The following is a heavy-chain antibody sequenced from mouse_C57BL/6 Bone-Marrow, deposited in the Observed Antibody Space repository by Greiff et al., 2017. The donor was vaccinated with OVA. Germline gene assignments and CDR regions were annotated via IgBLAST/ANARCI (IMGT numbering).Heavy chain of an antibody. D-gene: IGHD2-4*01. CDR2: ISNGGGST. J-gene: IGHJ3*01. Sequence: EVQRVESGGGLVQPGGSLKLSCAASGFTFSDYYMYWVRQTPEKRLEWVAYISNGGGSTYYPDTVKGRFTISRDNAKNTLYLQMSRLKSEDTAMYYCARDDYWAYWGQGTLVTVSA. V-gene: IGHV5-12*01. CDR3: ARDDYWAY. CDR1: GFTFSDYY.